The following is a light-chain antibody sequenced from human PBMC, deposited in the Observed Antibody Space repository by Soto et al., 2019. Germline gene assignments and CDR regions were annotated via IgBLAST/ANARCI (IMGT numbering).Light chain of an antibody. CDR2: WAS. J-gene: IGKJ1*01. Sequence: DIVMTQSPYSLAVSLGERATINCKSSQSVLYSSSNKNYLAWYQQKPGQPPKLLIYWASTRESGVPDRFSGSGSGTDFTLTISSLQAEDVAVYYCQQYYSTPQTFGQGTKVDIK. CDR3: QQYYSTPQT. CDR1: QSVLYSSSNKNY. V-gene: IGKV4-1*01.